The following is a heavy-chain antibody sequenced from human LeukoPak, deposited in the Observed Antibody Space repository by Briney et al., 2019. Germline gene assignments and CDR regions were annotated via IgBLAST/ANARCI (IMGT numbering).Heavy chain of an antibody. CDR2: IRSKAYCGTT. J-gene: IGHJ4*02. V-gene: IGHV3-49*04. Sequence: PGGSLRLSCTASGFTFGDYDMGWVRQAPGKGLEWVGFIRSKAYCGTTEYGASVKGIFTISRDDSKSIAYLQMNSLKTEDTAVYYCTSYYYDNSGYGVPFDYWGQGTLVTVSS. CDR3: TSYYYDNSGYGVPFDY. CDR1: GFTFGDYD. D-gene: IGHD3-22*01.